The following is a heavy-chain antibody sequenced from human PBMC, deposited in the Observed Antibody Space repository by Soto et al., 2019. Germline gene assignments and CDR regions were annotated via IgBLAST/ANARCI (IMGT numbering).Heavy chain of an antibody. J-gene: IGHJ6*02. D-gene: IGHD3-3*01. CDR1: GFTFDDYA. CDR3: AKDMRYDLDSVGMDV. Sequence: PGGSLRLSCAASGFTFDDYAMHWVRQAPGKGLEWVSGISWNSGSIGYADSVKGRFTISRDNAKNSLYLQMNSLRAEDTALYYCAKDMRYDLDSVGMDVWGQGTTVTVSS. V-gene: IGHV3-9*01. CDR2: ISWNSGSI.